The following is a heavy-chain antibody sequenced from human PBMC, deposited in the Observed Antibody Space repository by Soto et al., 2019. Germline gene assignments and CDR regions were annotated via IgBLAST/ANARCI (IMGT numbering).Heavy chain of an antibody. D-gene: IGHD3-3*01. CDR3: AKDRSPGPADYYFDY. CDR1: GFTFSSYG. Sequence: GSLRLSCAASGFTFSSYGMHWVRQAPGKGLVWVAVISDDGGDKYYADSVKGRFTISRDNSKNTLYLQMNSLRTEDTAVFYCAKDRSPGPADYYFDYWGQGTLVTVSS. J-gene: IGHJ4*02. CDR2: ISDDGGDK. V-gene: IGHV3-30*18.